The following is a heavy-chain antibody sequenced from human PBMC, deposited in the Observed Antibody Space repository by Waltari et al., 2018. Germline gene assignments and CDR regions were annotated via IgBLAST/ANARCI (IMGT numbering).Heavy chain of an antibody. D-gene: IGHD1-7*01. CDR1: GGSIRSGYYY. CDR2: IYSSWST. Sequence: QFQLQESCPGVVGPSQTLSLACTVSGGSIRSGYYYRSWIRQHPGPGLEWIGYIYSSWSTYYNPSLKSRVNISEDTSKHQFSLKLSAETAADSAVYYCARGGRNYMSYWGQGTLVTVSS. CDR3: ARGGRNYMSY. V-gene: IGHV4-30-4*08. J-gene: IGHJ4*02.